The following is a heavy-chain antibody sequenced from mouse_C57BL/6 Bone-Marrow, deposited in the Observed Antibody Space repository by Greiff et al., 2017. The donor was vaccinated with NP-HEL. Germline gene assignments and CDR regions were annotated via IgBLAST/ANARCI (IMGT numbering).Heavy chain of an antibody. CDR3: ARWGYYLDY. J-gene: IGHJ2*01. CDR2: IYPGSGST. CDR1: GYTFTSYW. V-gene: IGHV1-55*01. Sequence: QVQLKQSGAELVKPGASVKMSCKASGYTFTSYWITWVKQRPGQGLEWIGDIYPGSGSTNYNEKFKSKATLTVDTSSSTAYMQLSSLTSEDSAVYYCARWGYYLDYWGQGTTLTVSS.